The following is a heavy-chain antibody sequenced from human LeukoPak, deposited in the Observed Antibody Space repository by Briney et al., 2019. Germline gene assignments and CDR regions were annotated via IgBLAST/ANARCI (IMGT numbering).Heavy chain of an antibody. CDR2: VSDSADVT. CDR1: GFTFGTFA. V-gene: IGHV3-23*01. D-gene: IGHD5-18*01. CDR3: ARYPSYSYSLDY. Sequence: PGGSLRLSCAASGFTFGTFAMTWVRQAPGKGLEWVSTVSDSADVTYSADSVKGRFTISRDNSGNTLFLRMVSLRAEDTAVYYCARYPSYSYSLDYWGPGTLVTVSS. J-gene: IGHJ4*02.